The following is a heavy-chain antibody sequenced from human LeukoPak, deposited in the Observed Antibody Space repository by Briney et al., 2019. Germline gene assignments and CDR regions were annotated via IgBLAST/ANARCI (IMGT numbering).Heavy chain of an antibody. CDR2: ISSTGSDM. CDR1: GNYW. CDR3: ARIALYDDTAFYSGYYYYYYPMDV. D-gene: IGHD3-9*01. V-gene: IGHV3-21*01. Sequence: NSGGSLRLSCAASGNYWMHWVRQAPGKGLEWVSSISSTGSDMYYVDSVKGRFTISRDNAKNSLFLQVNSLRAEDTAVYYCARIALYDDTAFYSGYYYYYYPMDVWGQGTTVTVSS. J-gene: IGHJ6*02.